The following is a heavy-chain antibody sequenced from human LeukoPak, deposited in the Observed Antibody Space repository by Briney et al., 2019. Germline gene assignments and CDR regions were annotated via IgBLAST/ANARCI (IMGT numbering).Heavy chain of an antibody. CDR1: GFTFSSHW. D-gene: IGHD3-10*01. CDR2: INSDGSST. Sequence: GGSLRLSCAASGFTFSSHWMHWVRQAPGKGLVWVSRINSDGSSTNYADSVRGRFTISRDNAKNTLHLQMNSLRAEDTAVYYCARGARGSGTASDYWGQGTLVTVSS. J-gene: IGHJ4*02. CDR3: ARGARGSGTASDY. V-gene: IGHV3-74*01.